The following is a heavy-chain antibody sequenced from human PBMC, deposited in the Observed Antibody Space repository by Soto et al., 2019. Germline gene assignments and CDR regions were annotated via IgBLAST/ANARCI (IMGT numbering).Heavy chain of an antibody. J-gene: IGHJ4*02. CDR1: GFNCVGYA. Sequence: PGGSLRVPWGVDGFNCVGYAGRWVRKNTGKGLEWVSAISGSGGSTYYADSVKGRFTISRDNSKNTLYLQMNSLRAEDTAVYYCAKDLLLWFGELSTADYWGQGTLVTVSS. V-gene: IGHV3-23*01. D-gene: IGHD3-10*01. CDR2: ISGSGGST. CDR3: AKDLLLWFGELSTADY.